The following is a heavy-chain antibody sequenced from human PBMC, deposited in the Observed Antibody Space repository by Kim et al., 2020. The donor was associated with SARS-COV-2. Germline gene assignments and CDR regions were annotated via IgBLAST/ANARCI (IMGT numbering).Heavy chain of an antibody. CDR1: GYTFTGYY. J-gene: IGHJ4*02. V-gene: IGHV1-2*02. D-gene: IGHD3-22*01. CDR3: ARGDFTMIVVVITPNVDY. Sequence: ASVKVSCKASGYTFTGYYMHWVRQAPGQGREWMGWINPNSGGPNYAQKFQGRVTMTRDTSISTAYMELSRLRSDDTAVYYCARGDFTMIVVVITPNVDYWRRGTLPTLSS. CDR2: INPNSGGP.